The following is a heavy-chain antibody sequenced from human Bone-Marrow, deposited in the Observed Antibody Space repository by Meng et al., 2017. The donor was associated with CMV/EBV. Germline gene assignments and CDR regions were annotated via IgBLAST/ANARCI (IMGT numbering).Heavy chain of an antibody. CDR3: ARDGTPSGSFRDDAFDI. D-gene: IGHD1-26*01. V-gene: IGHV3-11*01. Sequence: GGSLRLSYAASGFTFSDYYMSWIRQAPGKGLEWVSYISSSGSTIYYADSVKGRFTISRDNAKNSLYLQMNSLRAEDTAVYYCARDGTPSGSFRDDAFDIWGQGTMVTVSS. CDR2: ISSSGSTI. J-gene: IGHJ3*02. CDR1: GFTFSDYY.